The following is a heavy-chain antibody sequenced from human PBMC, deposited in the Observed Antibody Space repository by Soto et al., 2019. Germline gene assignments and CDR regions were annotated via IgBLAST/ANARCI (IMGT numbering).Heavy chain of an antibody. V-gene: IGHV1-18*04. CDR3: AREAAAERNYYGLDV. CDR1: GYIFSRYG. Sequence: QGQLVPSGPEVRKPGASVKVSCKASGYIFSRYGISWVRQAPGQGLEWMAWISGYNGNTKFGERVQGRVNVTTDTSTSTAYMELRSLRSDDTDVYYCAREAAAERNYYGLDVWGQGTTVIVSS. CDR2: ISGYNGNT. J-gene: IGHJ6*02. D-gene: IGHD6-13*01.